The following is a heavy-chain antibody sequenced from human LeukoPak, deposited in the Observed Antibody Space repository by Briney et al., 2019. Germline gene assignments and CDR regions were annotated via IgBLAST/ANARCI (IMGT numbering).Heavy chain of an antibody. CDR1: GGSISSYY. V-gene: IGHV4-39*01. CDR2: IYYSGST. D-gene: IGHD1-26*01. J-gene: IGHJ4*02. CDR3: RSGSYYLSYFDY. Sequence: SETLSLTCTVSGGSISSYYWGWIRQPPGKGLEWIGSIYYSGSTYYNPSLKSRVTISVDTSKNQFSLKLSSVTAADTAVYYCRSGSYYLSYFDYWGQGTLVTVSS.